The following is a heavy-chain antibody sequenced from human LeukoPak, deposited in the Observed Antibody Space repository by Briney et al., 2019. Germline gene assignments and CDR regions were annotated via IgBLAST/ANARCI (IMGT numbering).Heavy chain of an antibody. CDR2: ISSNGGKT. V-gene: IGHV3-64D*09. Sequence: PGGSLRLSCSVSGFTFSAYAMHWVRQAPGRGLQYVSSISSNGGKTYYADSVKGRFTISRDNSKNTLYLQMSSLRLEDTAVYYCVKDRWVDYWGQGVLVTASS. CDR3: VKDRWVDY. J-gene: IGHJ4*02. D-gene: IGHD5-24*01. CDR1: GFTFSAYA.